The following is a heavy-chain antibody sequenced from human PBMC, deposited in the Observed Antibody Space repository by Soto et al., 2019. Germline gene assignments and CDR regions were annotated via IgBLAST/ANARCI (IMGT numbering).Heavy chain of an antibody. Sequence: EVQLVESGGGLVQPGGSLRLSCAASGFTVSSNYMSWVRQAPGKGLEWVSVIYSGGSTYYADSVKGRFTISRHNSKNTPYLQMNSLRAEDTAVYYCASLGYSSGWPGWFDPWGQGTLVTVSS. V-gene: IGHV3-53*04. J-gene: IGHJ5*02. CDR1: GFTVSSNY. D-gene: IGHD6-19*01. CDR2: IYSGGST. CDR3: ASLGYSSGWPGWFDP.